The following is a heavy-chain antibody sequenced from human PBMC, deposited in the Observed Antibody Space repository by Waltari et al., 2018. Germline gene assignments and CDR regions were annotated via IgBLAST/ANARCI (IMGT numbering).Heavy chain of an antibody. J-gene: IGHJ4*02. CDR3: ARLAGYSYKVYHFDY. CDR2: IYYSGST. Sequence: QLQLQESGPGLVKPSETLSLTCTVSGGSISSSSYYWGWIRQPPGKGLEWIGSIYYSGSTYYNPSLKSRVTISVDTSKNQFSLKLSSVTAADTAVYYCARLAGYSYKVYHFDYWGQGTLVTVSS. V-gene: IGHV4-39*07. D-gene: IGHD5-18*01. CDR1: GGSISSSSYY.